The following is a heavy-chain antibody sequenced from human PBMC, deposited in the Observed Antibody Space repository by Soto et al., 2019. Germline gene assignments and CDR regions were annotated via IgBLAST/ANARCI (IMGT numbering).Heavy chain of an antibody. CDR3: ARVGETAAVPLDY. Sequence: QVQLVQSGAEVKKPGASVKVSCKASGYTFINYYIHWVRQAPGQRLEWMGWINPKSGATHYTPTFQGRVTMTGDTSINTAYMELTWLTSDETAVYYCARVGETAAVPLDYWGQGTQVTVSS. D-gene: IGHD5-18*01. CDR2: INPKSGAT. J-gene: IGHJ4*02. CDR1: GYTFINYY. V-gene: IGHV1-2*02.